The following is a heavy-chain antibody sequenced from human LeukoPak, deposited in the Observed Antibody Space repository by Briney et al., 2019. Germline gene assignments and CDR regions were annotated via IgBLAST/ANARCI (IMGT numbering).Heavy chain of an antibody. D-gene: IGHD3-16*01. CDR2: ISYDGSNK. J-gene: IGHJ4*02. V-gene: IGHV3-30*18. CDR3: TKGVLGGTQSVSAGLDS. Sequence: GRSLRLSCVASGFTFSNYGMHWVRQAPGKGLEWMAVISYDGSNKYYADSVKGRFTISRDNSKNTLYLQMNSLRAEDTAVYYCTKGVLGGTQSVSAGLDSWGQGTLVTVSS. CDR1: GFTFSNYG.